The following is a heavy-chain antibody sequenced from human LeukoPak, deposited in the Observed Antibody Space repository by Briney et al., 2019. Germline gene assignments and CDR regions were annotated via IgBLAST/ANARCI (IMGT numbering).Heavy chain of an antibody. CDR1: GGSISSSRSY. Sequence: SETLSLTCTVSGGSISSSRSYWGWIRQPPGKGLEWIGSLYYSGSTYYNPSLKSRGTISVDTSKNQFSLKLSSVTAADTAVYYRARQDYNDSSGYLDYWGQGTLVTVSS. V-gene: IGHV4-39*01. CDR3: ARQDYNDSSGYLDY. J-gene: IGHJ4*02. D-gene: IGHD3-22*01. CDR2: LYYSGST.